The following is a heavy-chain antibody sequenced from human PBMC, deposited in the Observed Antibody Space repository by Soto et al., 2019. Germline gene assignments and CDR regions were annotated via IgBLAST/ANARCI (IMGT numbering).Heavy chain of an antibody. CDR2: IVTYNGNK. Sequence: QVQLVQSGAEVKKPGASVKVSCKASGYTLTNFGISWVRQVPGQGLEWVGWIVTYNGNKNSAQKLQGRVTMTTDASTSTAYMALTILRSDDTAVYYCARGPQSSGWRGKWFDPWGQGTLVTVSS. V-gene: IGHV1-18*01. CDR1: GYTLTNFG. J-gene: IGHJ5*02. D-gene: IGHD6-19*01. CDR3: ARGPQSSGWRGKWFDP.